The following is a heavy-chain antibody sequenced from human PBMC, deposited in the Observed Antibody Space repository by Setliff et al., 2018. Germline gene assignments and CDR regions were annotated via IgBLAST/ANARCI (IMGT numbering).Heavy chain of an antibody. Sequence: ASVKVSCKTSGYTFTNYGITWVRQAPGRGLEWMGWINNYNTNTNYAQKLQGRVAMTTDTSTSTAYMELRSLRSDDSAVYYCARINFYVSSGHYYAPDYWGQGTLVTVSS. CDR2: INNYNTNT. D-gene: IGHD3-22*01. V-gene: IGHV1-18*01. CDR1: GYTFTNYG. J-gene: IGHJ4*02. CDR3: ARINFYVSSGHYYAPDY.